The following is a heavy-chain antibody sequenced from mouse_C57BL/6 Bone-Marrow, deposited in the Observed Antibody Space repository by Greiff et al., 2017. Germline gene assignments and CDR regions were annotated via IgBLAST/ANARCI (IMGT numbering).Heavy chain of an antibody. CDR3: AREGDGKGEAMDY. J-gene: IGHJ4*01. CDR2: IYPGDGDT. CDR1: GYAFSSSW. V-gene: IGHV1-82*01. D-gene: IGHD2-1*01. Sequence: QVQLQQSGPELVKPGASVKISCKASGYAFSSSWMNWVKQRPGKGLEWIGRIYPGDGDTNYNGKFKGKATLTADKSSSTAYMQLSSLTSEDSAVYFCAREGDGKGEAMDYWGQGTSVTVSS.